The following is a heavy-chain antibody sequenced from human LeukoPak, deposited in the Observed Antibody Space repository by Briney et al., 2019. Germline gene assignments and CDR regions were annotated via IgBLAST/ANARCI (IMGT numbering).Heavy chain of an antibody. CDR2: ISSSSYI. Sequence: GGSLRLSFAASGFTFSSYSMNLVRPAPGKGLEWVSSISSSSYIYYADSVKGRFTISRDNAKNSLYLQMNSLRAEDTAVYYCARAGYGDYSDYWGQGTLVTVSS. CDR3: ARAGYGDYSDY. J-gene: IGHJ4*02. CDR1: GFTFSSYS. D-gene: IGHD4-17*01. V-gene: IGHV3-21*01.